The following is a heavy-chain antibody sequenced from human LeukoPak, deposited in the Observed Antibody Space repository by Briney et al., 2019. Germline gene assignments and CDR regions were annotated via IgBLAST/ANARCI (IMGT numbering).Heavy chain of an antibody. Sequence: GGSLRLSWAASGFTFSNFAMSWVRQAPGKGLQWVSAISDSGGGTFYADSVKGRFTISRDNSKNTLYLQMNSLRAEDTAVYYCAKVGVGWVAFEYWGQGTLVTVSS. CDR1: GFTFSNFA. V-gene: IGHV3-23*01. D-gene: IGHD3-16*01. CDR3: AKVGVGWVAFEY. CDR2: ISDSGGGT. J-gene: IGHJ4*02.